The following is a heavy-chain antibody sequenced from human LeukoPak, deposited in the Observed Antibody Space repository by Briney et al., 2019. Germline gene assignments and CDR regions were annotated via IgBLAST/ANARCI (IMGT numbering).Heavy chain of an antibody. CDR1: GYTFTSYG. V-gene: IGHV1-18*01. J-gene: IGHJ6*02. D-gene: IGHD3-3*01. CDR3: ARDMVTIFGVVINRHGMDV. Sequence: GASVKVSCKASGYTFTSYGISWVRQAPGQGLEWMGWISAYNGNTNYAQKLQGRVTMTTDTSTSTAYMELRSLRSDDTAVYYCARDMVTIFGVVINRHGMDVWGQGTTVTVSS. CDR2: ISAYNGNT.